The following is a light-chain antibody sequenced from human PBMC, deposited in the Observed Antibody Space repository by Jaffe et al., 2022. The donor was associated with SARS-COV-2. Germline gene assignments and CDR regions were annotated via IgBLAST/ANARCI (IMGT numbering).Light chain of an antibody. J-gene: IGKJ2*01. CDR2: WAS. CDR3: QQYYDTPYT. V-gene: IGKV4-1*01. Sequence: DIVMTQSPDSLAVSLGERATINCKSSQSILYSSNNKNYLTWYQQKPGQPPKMLISWASTREFGVPDRFSGSGSGTDFTLTISSLQAEDVAVYYCQQYYDTPYTFGQGTKVEIK. CDR1: QSILYSSNNKNY.